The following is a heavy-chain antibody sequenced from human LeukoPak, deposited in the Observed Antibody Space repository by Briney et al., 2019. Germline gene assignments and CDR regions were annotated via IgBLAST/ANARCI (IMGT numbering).Heavy chain of an antibody. CDR2: ISGSGGST. Sequence: GGSLRLSCAASGFTFSDYYMSWIRQAPGKGLEWVSAISGSGGSTYYADSVKGRFTISRDNSKNTLYLQMNSLRAEDTAVYYCAKLGVTTPVDYWGQGTLVTVSS. CDR1: GFTFSDYY. D-gene: IGHD4-17*01. CDR3: AKLGVTTPVDY. V-gene: IGHV3-23*01. J-gene: IGHJ4*02.